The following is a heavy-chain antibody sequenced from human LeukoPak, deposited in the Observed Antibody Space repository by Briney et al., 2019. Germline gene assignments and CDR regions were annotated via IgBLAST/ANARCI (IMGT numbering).Heavy chain of an antibody. CDR2: ISAYNGNT. CDR1: GYTFTSYG. V-gene: IGHV1-18*01. Sequence: GASVKVSCKASGYTFTSYGISWVRQAPGQGLEWMGWISAYNGNTNYAQEFQGRVTMTRDTSISTAYMELSRLRSDDTAVYYCARTSDHPDFWSGTFDYWGQGTLVTVSS. CDR3: ARTSDHPDFWSGTFDY. J-gene: IGHJ4*02. D-gene: IGHD3-3*01.